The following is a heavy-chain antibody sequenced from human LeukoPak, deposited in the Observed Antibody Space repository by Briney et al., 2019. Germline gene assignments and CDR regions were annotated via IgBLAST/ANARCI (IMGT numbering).Heavy chain of an antibody. V-gene: IGHV1-8*03. CDR3: AKDSRDIVVVPDVMLDY. CDR1: GYTFTSYD. D-gene: IGHD2-2*01. J-gene: IGHJ4*02. Sequence: ASVKVSCKASGYTFTSYDINWVRQATGQGLEWMGWMNPNSGNTGYAQKFQGRATITRNTSISTAYMELSSLRSEDTAVYYCAKDSRDIVVVPDVMLDYWGQGTLVTVSS. CDR2: MNPNSGNT.